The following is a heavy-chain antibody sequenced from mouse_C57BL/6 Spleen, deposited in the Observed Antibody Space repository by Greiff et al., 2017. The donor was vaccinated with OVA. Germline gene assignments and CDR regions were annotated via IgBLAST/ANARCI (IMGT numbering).Heavy chain of an antibody. Sequence: EVQLQQSGPELVKPGASVKISCKASGYTFTDYYMNWVKQSHGKSLEWFGDINPNNGGTSYNQKFKGKATLTVDKSSSTAYMELRSLTSEDSAVYYCARSGWDGDYWGQGTTLTVSS. D-gene: IGHD4-1*01. CDR2: INPNNGGT. V-gene: IGHV1-26*01. CDR1: GYTFTDYY. CDR3: ARSGWDGDY. J-gene: IGHJ2*01.